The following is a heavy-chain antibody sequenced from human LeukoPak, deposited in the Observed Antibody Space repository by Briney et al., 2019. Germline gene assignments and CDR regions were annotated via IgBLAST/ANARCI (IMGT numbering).Heavy chain of an antibody. J-gene: IGHJ4*02. Sequence: SETLSLTCTVSGGSISSGGYYWTWIRQPPGKGLEWIGYIYHSRSTYNNPSLKSRVTISVDRSKNQFSLKLSSVTAADTAVYYCAREREDGLLDYWGQGTLVTVSS. CDR1: GGSISSGGYY. CDR2: IYHSRST. CDR3: AREREDGLLDY. V-gene: IGHV4-30-2*01. D-gene: IGHD3-10*01.